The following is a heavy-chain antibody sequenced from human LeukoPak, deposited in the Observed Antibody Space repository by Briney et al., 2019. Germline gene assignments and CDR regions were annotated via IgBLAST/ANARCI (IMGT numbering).Heavy chain of an antibody. CDR2: ISYDGSNK. V-gene: IGHV3-30*18. CDR3: AKDFRRAYGSGSYYSDY. CDR1: GFTFSSYG. D-gene: IGHD3-10*01. Sequence: PGRSLRLSCAASGFTFSSYGMHWVRQAPGKGLEWVAVISYDGSNKYYADSVKGRFTISRDNSKNTLYLQMNSLRAEDTAVYYCAKDFRRAYGSGSYYSDYWGQGTLVTVSS. J-gene: IGHJ4*02.